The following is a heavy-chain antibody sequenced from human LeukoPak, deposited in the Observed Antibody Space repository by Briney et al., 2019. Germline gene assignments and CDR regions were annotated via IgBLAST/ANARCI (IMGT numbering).Heavy chain of an antibody. V-gene: IGHV4-39*01. CDR3: ARHGGWLVLLNWFDP. J-gene: IGHJ5*02. CDR1: GGSISSSSYY. CDR2: IYYSGST. D-gene: IGHD6-19*01. Sequence: SETLSLTCTVSGGSISSSSYYWGWIRQPPGKGLEWIGSIYYSGSTYYNPSLKSRVTISVDTSKNQFSLKLSSVTAADTAECYCARHGGWLVLLNWFDPWGQENLVSVSS.